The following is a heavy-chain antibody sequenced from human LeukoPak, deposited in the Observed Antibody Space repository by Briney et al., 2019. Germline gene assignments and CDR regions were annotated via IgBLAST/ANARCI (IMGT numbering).Heavy chain of an antibody. Sequence: SETLSLTCAVYGGSFSGYYWSWIRQPPGKGLEWIGEINHSGSTIYNPSLKSRVTISVDTSKNQFSLKLSSVTAADTAVYYCARARGYYDFWSGYLPTRYWFDPWGQGTLVTVSS. CDR1: GGSFSGYY. D-gene: IGHD3-3*01. J-gene: IGHJ5*02. CDR2: INHSGST. V-gene: IGHV4-34*01. CDR3: ARARGYYDFWSGYLPTRYWFDP.